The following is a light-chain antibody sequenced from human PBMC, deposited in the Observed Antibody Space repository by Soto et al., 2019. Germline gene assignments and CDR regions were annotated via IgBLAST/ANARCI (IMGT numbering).Light chain of an antibody. J-gene: IGKJ1*01. CDR1: QSISSFY. CDR3: QQYGGSPRT. Sequence: EIVLTHSPGTLSLSPGERATLSCRASQSISSFYLAWYQQTPGQAPRLLIYDASSRAAGIPDRFSGGGSGTDFTLTISRLEPEDFGVYYCQQYGGSPRTFGQGTKVDIK. V-gene: IGKV3-20*01. CDR2: DAS.